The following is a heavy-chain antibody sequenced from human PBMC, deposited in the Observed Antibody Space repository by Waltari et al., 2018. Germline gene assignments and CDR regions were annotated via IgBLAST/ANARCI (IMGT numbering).Heavy chain of an antibody. D-gene: IGHD3-9*01. Sequence: EVQLLESGGGLVQPGGSLRLSCAAAGFTLSSNAMTWVRQAPGKGLEWGSGIRGGGSIVYADSVKGRFTISKDNSKNTLYLQIDSLRAEDTAIYYCAKSDTTGYLHSLDYWGQGILVSVSS. CDR3: AKSDTTGYLHSLDY. CDR2: IRGGGSI. V-gene: IGHV3-23*01. J-gene: IGHJ4*02. CDR1: GFTLSSNA.